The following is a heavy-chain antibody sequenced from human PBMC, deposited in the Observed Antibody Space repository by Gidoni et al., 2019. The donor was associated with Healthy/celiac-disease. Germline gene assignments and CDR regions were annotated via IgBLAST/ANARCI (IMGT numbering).Heavy chain of an antibody. CDR1: GSTLTELS. D-gene: IGHD3-10*01. V-gene: IGHV1-24*01. CDR2: FDPEDGET. Sequence: QVQLVQSGAEVKKPGASVKVSCKVSGSTLTELSMHWVRQAPGIGLEWMGGFDPEDGETIYEQKFQGRVTMTEDTSTDTAYMELSSLRSEDTAVYYCATGGTVSSITMVRADWYFDLWGRGTLVTVSS. CDR3: ATGGTVSSITMVRADWYFDL. J-gene: IGHJ2*01.